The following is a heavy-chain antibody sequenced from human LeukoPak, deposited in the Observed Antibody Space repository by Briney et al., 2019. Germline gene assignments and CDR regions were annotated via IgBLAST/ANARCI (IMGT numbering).Heavy chain of an antibody. CDR3: ARGYSYGYRNDY. V-gene: IGHV3-74*01. CDR1: GFTFSSYW. CDR2: INSDGSST. D-gene: IGHD5-18*01. Sequence: QPGGSLRLSCAASGFTFSSYWMHWVRQAPGKGLVWVSRINSDGSSTSYADSVKGRFTISRDNAKNTLYLQMNSLRAEDTAVYYCARGYSYGYRNDYWGQGTLVTVSS. J-gene: IGHJ4*02.